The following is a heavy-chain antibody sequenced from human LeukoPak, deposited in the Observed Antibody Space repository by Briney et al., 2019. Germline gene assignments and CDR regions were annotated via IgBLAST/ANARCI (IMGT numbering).Heavy chain of an antibody. J-gene: IGHJ6*03. CDR3: ARDHLYNVYDFWSGYYQRDYYYYMDV. Sequence: ASVKVSCKASGYTFTSYGISWVRRAPGQGLEWMGWISAYNGNTNYAQKLQGRVTMTTDTSTSTAYMELRSLRSDDTAVYYCARDHLYNVYDFWSGYYQRDYYYYMDVWGKGTTVTVSS. D-gene: IGHD3-3*01. CDR1: GYTFTSYG. V-gene: IGHV1-18*01. CDR2: ISAYNGNT.